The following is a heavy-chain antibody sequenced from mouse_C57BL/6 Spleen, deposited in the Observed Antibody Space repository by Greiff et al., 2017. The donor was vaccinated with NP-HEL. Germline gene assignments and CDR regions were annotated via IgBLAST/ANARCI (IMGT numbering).Heavy chain of an antibody. V-gene: IGHV1-42*01. Sequence: EVQLQQSGPELVKPGASVKISCKASGYSFTGYYMNWVKQSPEKSLEWIGEINPSTGGTTYNQKFKAKATLTVDKSSSTAYMQLKSLTSEDSAVYYCARGAIWGTGTTVTVSS. CDR2: INPSTGGT. J-gene: IGHJ1*03. CDR3: ARGAI. CDR1: GYSFTGYY.